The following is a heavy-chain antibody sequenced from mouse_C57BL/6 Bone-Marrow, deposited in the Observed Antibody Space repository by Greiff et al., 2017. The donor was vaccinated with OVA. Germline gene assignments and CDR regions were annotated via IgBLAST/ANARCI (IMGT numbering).Heavy chain of an antibody. J-gene: IGHJ3*01. V-gene: IGHV1-5*01. CDR1: GYTFTSYW. CDR2: IYPGNSDT. D-gene: IGHD2-5*01. CDR3: TSYYSKGGFAY. Sequence: VQLQQSGTVLARPGASVKMSCKTSGYTFTSYWMHWVKQRPGQGLEWIGAIYPGNSDTSYNQKFKGKAKLTAVTSASTAYMELSSLTNEDAAVYYCTSYYSKGGFAYWGQGTLVTVSA.